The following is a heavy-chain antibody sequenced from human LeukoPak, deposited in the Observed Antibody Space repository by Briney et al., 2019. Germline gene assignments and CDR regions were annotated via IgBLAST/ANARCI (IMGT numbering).Heavy chain of an antibody. CDR1: GYTLTSYD. V-gene: IGHV1-8*03. CDR2: MNPNSGNT. D-gene: IGHD1-26*01. CDR3: ARGLGGRGSYFIDY. J-gene: IGHJ4*02. Sequence: ASVKVSCKASGYTLTSYDINWVRQATGQGLEWMGWMNPNSGNTGYAQKFQGRVTITRNTSISTAYMELSSLRSEDTAVYYCARGLGGRGSYFIDYWGQGTLVTVSS.